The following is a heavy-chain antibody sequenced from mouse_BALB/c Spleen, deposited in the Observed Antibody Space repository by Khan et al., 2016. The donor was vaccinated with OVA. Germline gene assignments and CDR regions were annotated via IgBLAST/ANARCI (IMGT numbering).Heavy chain of an antibody. V-gene: IGHV1-77*01. D-gene: IGHD1-1*02. CDR3: ARSGIGAFAY. CDR1: GYTFTDYY. CDR2: IYPGSGNT. Sequence: QVQLQQSGAELARPGASVKLSCKASGYTFTDYYINWVRQRTGQGLEWIGEIYPGSGNTYYNEKFKDKATLTADKSSSTAFMQLNSLTSEDSSFYCCARSGIGAFAYWGQGTLVTVSA. J-gene: IGHJ3*01.